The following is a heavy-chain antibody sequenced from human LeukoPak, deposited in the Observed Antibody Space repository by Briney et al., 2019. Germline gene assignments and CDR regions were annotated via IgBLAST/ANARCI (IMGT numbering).Heavy chain of an antibody. Sequence: XCTXSGGSISSYYWSWIRQPPGKGLEWIGYIYYSGSTNYNPSLKRRVTISVDTSKNQFSLKLSSVTAADTAVYYCARDLGWQQPYFDYWGQGTLVTVSS. D-gene: IGHD6-13*01. V-gene: IGHV4-59*01. J-gene: IGHJ4*02. CDR2: IYYSGST. CDR3: ARDLGWQQPYFDY. CDR1: GGSISSYY.